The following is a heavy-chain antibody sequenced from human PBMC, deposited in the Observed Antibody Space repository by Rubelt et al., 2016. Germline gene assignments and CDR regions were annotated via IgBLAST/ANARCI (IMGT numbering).Heavy chain of an antibody. Sequence: KTGESLKISCKGSGYSFTSYWIGWVRQMPGKGLEWMGIIYPGDSDTRYSPSFQGQVTISADKSISTAYLQWSSLKASDTAMYYCARRGSGYYPPLDYCDYWGQGTLVTVSS. CDR2: IYPGDSDT. CDR3: ARRGSGYYPPLDYCDY. J-gene: IGHJ4*02. CDR1: GYSFTSYW. D-gene: IGHD3-3*01. V-gene: IGHV5-51*01.